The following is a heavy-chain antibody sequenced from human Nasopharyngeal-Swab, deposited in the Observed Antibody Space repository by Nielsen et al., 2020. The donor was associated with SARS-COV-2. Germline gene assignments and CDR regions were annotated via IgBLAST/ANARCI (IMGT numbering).Heavy chain of an antibody. D-gene: IGHD4-23*01. Sequence: WVGQAPGQRLEWMGWINAGNGNTKYSQKFQGRVTMTEDTSTDTAYMELSSLRSEDTAVYYCAIADYGGNWILGGMDVWGQGTTVTVSS. CDR3: AIADYGGNWILGGMDV. V-gene: IGHV1/OR15-3*01. CDR2: INAGNGNT. J-gene: IGHJ6*02.